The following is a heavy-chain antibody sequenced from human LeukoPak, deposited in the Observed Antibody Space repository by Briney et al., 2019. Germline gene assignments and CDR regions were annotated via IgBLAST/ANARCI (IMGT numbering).Heavy chain of an antibody. D-gene: IGHD4/OR15-4a*01. CDR2: IYSDNT. Sequence: GGSLRLSCAVSGFTVSSNSMSWVRQAPGKGLEWVSFIYSDNTHYSDSVKGRFTISRDNSKNTLYLQMNSLRAEDTAVYYCARRAGAYSHPYDYWGQGTLVTVSS. CDR1: GFTVSSNS. J-gene: IGHJ4*02. V-gene: IGHV3-53*01. CDR3: ARRAGAYSHPYDY.